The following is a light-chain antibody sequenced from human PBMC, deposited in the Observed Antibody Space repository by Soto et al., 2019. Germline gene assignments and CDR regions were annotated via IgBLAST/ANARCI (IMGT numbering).Light chain of an antibody. Sequence: EIGLKQSAGALSLSTGERATLSCRASQSVSSSDLAWYQQKPGQAPRLLIYGASTRATGIPDRFSGSGSGTDFTLTISGLEPEDSAAYYCQRHGATFGQGTKVDI. V-gene: IGKV3-20*01. CDR3: QRHGAT. J-gene: IGKJ1*01. CDR1: QSVSSSD. CDR2: GAS.